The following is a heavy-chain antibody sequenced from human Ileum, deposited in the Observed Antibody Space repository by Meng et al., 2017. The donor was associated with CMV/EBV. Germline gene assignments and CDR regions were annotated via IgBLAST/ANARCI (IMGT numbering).Heavy chain of an antibody. CDR2: ITHKSGTA. Sequence: SGGAFSTNPIAWGRQAPGQGLEWMGGITHKSGTADYAQSFQGRVTITSDESTSTAYMELSSLRSEDTAVYYCARSHSLGGNRPFDYWGQGTLVTVSS. D-gene: IGHD3-16*01. V-gene: IGHV1-69*01. CDR1: GGAFSTNP. CDR3: ARSHSLGGNRPFDY. J-gene: IGHJ4*02.